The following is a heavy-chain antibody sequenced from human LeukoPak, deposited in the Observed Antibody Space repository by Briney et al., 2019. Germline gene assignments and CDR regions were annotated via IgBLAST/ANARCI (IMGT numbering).Heavy chain of an antibody. CDR2: ITGTSGDI. D-gene: IGHD3-10*01. CDR3: ARVAGHYFDY. Sequence: GGSLRLSCAASGFTFRAYSLSWVRQAPGKGLEWVSLITGTSGDILYADSVKGRFTVSRDNAKNTLYLQMDSLTAEDTAVYFCARVAGHYFDYWGQGSLVTVSS. V-gene: IGHV3-21*05. J-gene: IGHJ4*02. CDR1: GFTFRAYS.